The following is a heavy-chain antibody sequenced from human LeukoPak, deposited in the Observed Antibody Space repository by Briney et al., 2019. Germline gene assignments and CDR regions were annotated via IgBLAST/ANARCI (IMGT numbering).Heavy chain of an antibody. CDR2: IYTSGST. Sequence: SETLSLTCTVSGGSISSGSYYWSWIRQPAGKGLEWIGRIYTSGSTNYNPSLKSRVTISVDTSKNQFFLKLSSVTAADTAVYYCAREIAAAGRYYYYYMDVWGKGTTVTVSS. V-gene: IGHV4-61*02. CDR3: AREIAAAGRYYYYYMDV. CDR1: GGSISSGSYY. D-gene: IGHD6-13*01. J-gene: IGHJ6*03.